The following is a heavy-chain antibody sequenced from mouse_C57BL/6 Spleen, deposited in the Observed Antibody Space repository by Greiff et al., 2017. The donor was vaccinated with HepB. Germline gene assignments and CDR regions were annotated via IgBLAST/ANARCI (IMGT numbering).Heavy chain of an antibody. J-gene: IGHJ1*03. Sequence: QVQLQQSGAELMKPGASVKLSCKASGYTFTGYWIEWVKQRPGHGLEWIGEILPGGGSTNYNEKFKGKATLTADTSSNTAYMQLSSLTTEDSAVYYCARRTHWYYEGWGTGTTVTVSS. V-gene: IGHV1-9*01. CDR2: ILPGGGST. CDR1: GYTFTGYW. CDR3: ARRTHWYYEG.